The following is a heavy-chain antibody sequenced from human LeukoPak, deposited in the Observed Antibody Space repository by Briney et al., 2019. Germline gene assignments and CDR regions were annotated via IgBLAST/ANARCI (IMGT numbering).Heavy chain of an antibody. CDR2: ISSSSSYI. Sequence: GGSLRLSCAASGFTFSSYSMDWVRQAPGKGLEWVSSISSSSSYIYYADSVKGRFTISRDNSKNTLYLQMNSLRAEDTAVYYCAMRRYCSSTSCSWGRGTLVTVSS. J-gene: IGHJ5*02. D-gene: IGHD2-2*01. CDR3: AMRRYCSSTSCS. V-gene: IGHV3-21*04. CDR1: GFTFSSYS.